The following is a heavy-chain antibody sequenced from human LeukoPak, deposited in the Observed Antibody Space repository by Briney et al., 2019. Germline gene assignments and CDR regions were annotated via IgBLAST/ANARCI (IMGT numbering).Heavy chain of an antibody. V-gene: IGHV3-21*04. CDR1: GFTFSSYS. Sequence: GGSLRLSCAASGFTFSSYSMNWVRQAPGKGLEWVSSISSSSSYIYYADSVKGRFTISRDNAKNSLYLQMNSLRAEDTAVYYCAKSPRYYYDSSGYYYIGYWGQGTLVTVSS. D-gene: IGHD3-22*01. J-gene: IGHJ4*02. CDR3: AKSPRYYYDSSGYYYIGY. CDR2: ISSSSSYI.